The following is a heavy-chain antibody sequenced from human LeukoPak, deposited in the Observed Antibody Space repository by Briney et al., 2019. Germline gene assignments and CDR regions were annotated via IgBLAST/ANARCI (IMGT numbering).Heavy chain of an antibody. CDR3: ARAFYCSGGSCYVDAFDI. D-gene: IGHD2-15*01. Sequence: ASVKVSCKASGYTFTGYYMHWVRQAPGQGLEWMGWINPNSGGTNYAQKFQGRVTMTRDTSISTAYMELSRLRSDDTAVYYCARAFYCSGGSCYVDAFDIWGQGTMVTVSS. V-gene: IGHV1-2*02. J-gene: IGHJ3*02. CDR2: INPNSGGT. CDR1: GYTFTGYY.